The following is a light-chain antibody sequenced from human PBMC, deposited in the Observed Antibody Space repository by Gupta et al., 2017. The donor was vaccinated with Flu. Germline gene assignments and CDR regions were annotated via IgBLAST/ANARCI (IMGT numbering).Light chain of an antibody. CDR2: DAS. Sequence: ESVLTQSPGTLSLSPGERATLSCRASQSVSSSYLAWYQQKPGQAPRLLIYDASSRATGIPDRFSGSGSGTDFTLTISRLEPEDFAVYYCQQDDSSPQTFGQGTRLEIK. J-gene: IGKJ5*01. CDR3: QQDDSSPQT. V-gene: IGKV3-20*01. CDR1: QSVSSSY.